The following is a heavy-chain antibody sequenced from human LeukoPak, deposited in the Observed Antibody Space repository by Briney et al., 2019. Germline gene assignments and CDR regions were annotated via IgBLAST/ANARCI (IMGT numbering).Heavy chain of an antibody. Sequence: GASVKVSCKASGYTFTGYYMHWVRQAPGQGLEWMGWINPNSGGTNYAQKFQGRVTMTRDTSISTAYMELSRLRSDDTAVYYCARAGWCSGGSRYPGAFDFWGQGTMVTVS. CDR3: ARAGWCSGGSRYPGAFDF. J-gene: IGHJ3*01. CDR2: INPNSGGT. D-gene: IGHD2-15*01. CDR1: GYTFTGYY. V-gene: IGHV1-2*02.